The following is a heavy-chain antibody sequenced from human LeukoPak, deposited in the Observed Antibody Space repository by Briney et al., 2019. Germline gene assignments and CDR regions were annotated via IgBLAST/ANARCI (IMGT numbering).Heavy chain of an antibody. CDR1: GYTFTSYG. CDR2: ISDYNGNT. D-gene: IGHD4-4*01. V-gene: IGHV1-18*01. J-gene: IGHJ4*02. Sequence: ASVTLSFKSSGYTFTSYGNSWVRQAPAQGLERMGWISDYNGNTNYAQKFQGRVTMNTDTSTRTAYMELRSLRSDDTAVYYCARDYRPWEPFDYWGQGTLVTVSS. CDR3: ARDYRPWEPFDY.